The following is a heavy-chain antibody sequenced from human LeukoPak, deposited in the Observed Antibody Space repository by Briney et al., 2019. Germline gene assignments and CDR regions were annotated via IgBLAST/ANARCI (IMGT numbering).Heavy chain of an antibody. V-gene: IGHV3-9*01. CDR2: ISWNSGSI. CDR3: ARVVENA. J-gene: IGHJ5*02. CDR1: GFTFDDYT. D-gene: IGHD2-2*01. Sequence: PGGSLRLSCAASGFTFDDYTMHWVRQAPGKGLEWVSGISWNSGSIGYADSVKGRFTISRDNANNSLYLQMNSLRAEDTAVYYCARVVENAWGQGTLVTVSS.